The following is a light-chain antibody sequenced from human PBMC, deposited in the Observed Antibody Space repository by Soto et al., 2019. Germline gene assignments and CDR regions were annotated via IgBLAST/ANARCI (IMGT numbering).Light chain of an antibody. CDR1: SSDVGGYNY. J-gene: IGLJ1*01. V-gene: IGLV2-14*01. CDR3: SSDTISSTLYV. Sequence: QSALTQPASVSGSPGQSITISCTGTSSDVGGYNYVSWYQQRPGKAPKLMIYDVSTRPSGVSYRFSGSKSGNTASLTISGLQSEDEADYYCSSDTISSTLYVFGTGTKLTVL. CDR2: DVS.